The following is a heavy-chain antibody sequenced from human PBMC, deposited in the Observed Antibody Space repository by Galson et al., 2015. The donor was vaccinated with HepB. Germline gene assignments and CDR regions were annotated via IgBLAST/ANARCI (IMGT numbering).Heavy chain of an antibody. Sequence: SLRLSCAASGFTFSSYEMNWVRQAPGKGLEWVSYISSSGSTTYYADTVKGRFTVSRDNSKNTLYLQMNSLRAEDTAVYYCAKLGVVVTATFDYWGQGTLVTVSS. CDR1: GFTFSSYE. CDR2: ISSSGSTT. D-gene: IGHD2-21*02. J-gene: IGHJ4*02. V-gene: IGHV3-48*03. CDR3: AKLGVVVTATFDY.